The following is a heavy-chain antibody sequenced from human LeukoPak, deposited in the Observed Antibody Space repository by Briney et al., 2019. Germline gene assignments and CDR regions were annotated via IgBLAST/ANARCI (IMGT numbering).Heavy chain of an antibody. J-gene: IGHJ4*02. CDR2: ISGSGGST. V-gene: IGHV3-23*01. CDR3: AKDFPDIVVVVAAPEGYYFDY. D-gene: IGHD2-15*01. Sequence: GGSLRLSCAASGFTFSNYAMSWVRQAPGKGLEWVSAISGSGGSTYYADSVKGRFTISRDNSKNTLYLQMNGLRAEDTAVYYCAKDFPDIVVVVAAPEGYYFDYWGQGTLVTVSS. CDR1: GFTFSNYA.